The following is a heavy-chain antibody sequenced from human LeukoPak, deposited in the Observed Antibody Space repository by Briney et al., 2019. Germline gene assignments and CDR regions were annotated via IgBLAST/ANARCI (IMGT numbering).Heavy chain of an antibody. CDR1: GFTFSSYS. J-gene: IGHJ4*02. V-gene: IGHV3-21*01. Sequence: GGSLRLSCAASGFTFSSYSMNWVRQAPGKGLEWVSSISSSSSYIYYADSVKGRFTISRDNAKKLLYLQMNSLRAEDTAVYYCASVEATVTHYFDYWGQGTLVTVST. CDR2: ISSSSSYI. CDR3: ASVEATVTHYFDY. D-gene: IGHD4-17*01.